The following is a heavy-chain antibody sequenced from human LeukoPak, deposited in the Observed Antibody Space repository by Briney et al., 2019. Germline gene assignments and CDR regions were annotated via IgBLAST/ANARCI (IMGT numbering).Heavy chain of an antibody. V-gene: IGHV4-61*02. CDR1: GVSISRGSHY. CDR3: ARDRSYYSDTGTDY. CDR2: IHTIGNT. J-gene: IGHJ4*02. Sequence: SETLSLTCTVSGVSISRGSHYWSWIRQPAGKGLEWIGRIHTIGNTNYSPSLWRRVSISVDTSKNQFSLRLHSVTAADTAVYYCARDRSYYSDTGTDYWGQGALVTVSS. D-gene: IGHD3-22*01.